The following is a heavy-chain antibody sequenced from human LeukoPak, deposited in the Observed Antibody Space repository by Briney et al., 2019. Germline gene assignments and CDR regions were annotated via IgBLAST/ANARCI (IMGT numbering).Heavy chain of an antibody. V-gene: IGHV3-7*03. CDR2: IKQDGSEK. CDR1: GFTFSSYW. J-gene: IGHJ4*02. Sequence: GGSLRLSCAASGFTFSSYWMSWVRQAPGKGLEWVANIKQDGSEKYYVDSVKGRFTISRDNSKNTLYLQMNSLRAEDTAVYYCARDSGSDWGYFDYWGQGTLVTVSS. CDR3: ARDSGSDWGYFDY. D-gene: IGHD3-9*01.